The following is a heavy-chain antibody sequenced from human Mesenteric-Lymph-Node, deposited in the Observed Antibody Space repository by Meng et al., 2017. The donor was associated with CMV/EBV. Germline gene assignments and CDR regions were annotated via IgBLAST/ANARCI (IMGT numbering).Heavy chain of an antibody. V-gene: IGHV3-13*01. CDR2: IGTGGDT. CDR3: ARMAYDPLYGMDV. Sequence: GESLKISCAACGFTFSSYDMHWVRQATGKGLEWVSTIGTGGDTYYPGSVKGRFTISREDAKNSLYLQMNSLRAGDTAVYYCARMAYDPLYGMDVWGQGTTVTVSS. D-gene: IGHD3-3*01. J-gene: IGHJ6*02. CDR1: GFTFSSYD.